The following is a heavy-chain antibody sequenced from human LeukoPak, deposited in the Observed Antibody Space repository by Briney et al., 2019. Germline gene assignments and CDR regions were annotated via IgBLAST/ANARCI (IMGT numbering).Heavy chain of an antibody. Sequence: PGGSLRLSCAASGFTFSSYAMSWVRQAPGKGLEWVSAISGSGGSTYYADSVKGRFTISRDNSKNTLYLQMNSLRAEDTAVYYYAKTDHYYYDSSGYYYWFDPWAREPWSPSPQ. CDR2: ISGSGGST. J-gene: IGHJ5*02. CDR3: AKTDHYYYDSSGYYYWFDP. CDR1: GFTFSSYA. D-gene: IGHD3-22*01. V-gene: IGHV3-23*01.